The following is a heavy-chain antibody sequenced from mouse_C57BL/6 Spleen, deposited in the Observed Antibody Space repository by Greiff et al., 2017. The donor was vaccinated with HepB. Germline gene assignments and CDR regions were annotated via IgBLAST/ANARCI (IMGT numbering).Heavy chain of an antibody. Sequence: QVQLKESGPGLVQPSQSLSITCTVSGFSLTSYGVHWVRQSPGKGLEWLGVIWSGGSTDYNAAFISRLSISKDNSKSQVFFKMNSLQADDTAIYYCARNYDMGLRRGDYFDYWGQGTTLTVSS. CDR2: IWSGGST. D-gene: IGHD2-4*01. J-gene: IGHJ2*01. CDR3: ARNYDMGLRRGDYFDY. V-gene: IGHV2-2*01. CDR1: GFSLTSYG.